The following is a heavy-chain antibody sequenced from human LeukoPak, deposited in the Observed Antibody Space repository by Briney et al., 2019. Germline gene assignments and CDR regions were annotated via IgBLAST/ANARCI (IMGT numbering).Heavy chain of an antibody. CDR2: IWYDGSDK. J-gene: IGHJ3*02. CDR3: ARDDRDACDI. CDR1: GFTFSTYA. V-gene: IGHV3-33*08. Sequence: AGGSLRLSCAASGFTFSTYAMTWVRQAPGKGLEWVAVIWYDGSDKYYADSVKGRFTISRDNFKNMLHLQMNSLRADDTAVYYCARDDRDACDIWGQGTMVTVSS.